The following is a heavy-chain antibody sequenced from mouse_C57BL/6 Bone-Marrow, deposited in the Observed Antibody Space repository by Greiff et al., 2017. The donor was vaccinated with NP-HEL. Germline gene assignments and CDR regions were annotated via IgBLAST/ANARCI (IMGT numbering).Heavy chain of an antibody. D-gene: IGHD2-1*01. Sequence: VQLQQSGAELVKPGASVKLSCTASGFNIKDYYMHWVKQRTEQGLEWIGRIDPADGETQYAPKFQGKATITADTSSNTAYLQLSSLTSEDTAVYYCACYGNYYYWGQGTTLTVSS. V-gene: IGHV14-2*01. J-gene: IGHJ2*01. CDR1: GFNIKDYY. CDR3: ACYGNYYY. CDR2: IDPADGET.